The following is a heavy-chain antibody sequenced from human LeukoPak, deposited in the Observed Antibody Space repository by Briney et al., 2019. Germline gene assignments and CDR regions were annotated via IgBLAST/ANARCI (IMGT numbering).Heavy chain of an antibody. CDR2: IWYDGSNK. D-gene: IGHD3-22*01. CDR1: GFTFSSYG. Sequence: PGGSLRLSCAASGFTFSSYGMHWVRQAPGKGLEWVAVIWYDGSNKYYADSVKGRFTISRDNSKNTLYLQMNSLRAEDTAVYYCAREALTMIVVDSNWFDPWGQGTLVTVSS. V-gene: IGHV3-33*01. CDR3: AREALTMIVVDSNWFDP. J-gene: IGHJ5*02.